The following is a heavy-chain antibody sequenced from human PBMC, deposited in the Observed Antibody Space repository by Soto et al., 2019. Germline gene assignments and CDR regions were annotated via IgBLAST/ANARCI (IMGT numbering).Heavy chain of an antibody. CDR2: VSSDGRNK. J-gene: IGHJ4*02. D-gene: IGHD3-3*01. CDR1: GFLFSYYA. V-gene: IGHV3-30*04. Sequence: GGSLRLSCAASGFLFSYYAMHWVRQAPGKGLEWLAVVSSDGRNKYYADSMKGRFTISRDNSKNTLYLEMNSLRAEDTAIYYYARGGISGYYSLASDYWGQGT. CDR3: ARGGISGYYSLASDY.